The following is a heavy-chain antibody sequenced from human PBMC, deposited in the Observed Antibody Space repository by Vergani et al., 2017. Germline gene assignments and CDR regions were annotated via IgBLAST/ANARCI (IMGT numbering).Heavy chain of an antibody. CDR3: ARGTFGNKYYDFWSGYFDY. Sequence: EVQLVESGGGLVQPGGSLRLSCAASGFTFSSYWMHWVRQAPGKGLVWVSRINSDGSSTSYADSVKGRFTISRDNAKNTLYLQMNSLRAEDTAVYYCARGTFGNKYYDFWSGYFDYWGQGTLVTVSS. CDR2: INSDGSST. J-gene: IGHJ4*02. CDR1: GFTFSSYW. V-gene: IGHV3-74*01. D-gene: IGHD3-3*01.